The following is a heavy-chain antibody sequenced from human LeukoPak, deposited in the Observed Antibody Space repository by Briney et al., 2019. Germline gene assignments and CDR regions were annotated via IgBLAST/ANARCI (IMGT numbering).Heavy chain of an antibody. Sequence: GGSLRLSCAASGFTASSNYMSWVRQAPGKGLEWVSVIFSGGSTYYADSVKGRFTISRDNSKNTLYLHMNSLRAEDTAVYYCARGGPSPSSSVDYWGQGTLVTVSS. CDR2: IFSGGST. V-gene: IGHV3-53*01. D-gene: IGHD6-6*01. J-gene: IGHJ4*02. CDR3: ARGGPSPSSSVDY. CDR1: GFTASSNY.